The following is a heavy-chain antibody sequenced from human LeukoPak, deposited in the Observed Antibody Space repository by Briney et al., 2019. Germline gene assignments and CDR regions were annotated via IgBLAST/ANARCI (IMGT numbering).Heavy chain of an antibody. CDR2: IYTSGST. CDR3: ARLGACGSNWCLADY. J-gene: IGHJ4*02. D-gene: IGHD2-21*01. Sequence: PSETLSLTCTVSGGSISSYYWSWIRQPDGRGLEWIGRIYTSGSTNYNPSLKSRVTMSVDTSKNQFSLKLSSVTAADTAVYYCARLGACGSNWCLADYWGQGTLVTVSS. CDR1: GGSISSYY. V-gene: IGHV4-4*07.